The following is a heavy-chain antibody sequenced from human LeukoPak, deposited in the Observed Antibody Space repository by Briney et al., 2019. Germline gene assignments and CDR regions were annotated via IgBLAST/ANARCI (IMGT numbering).Heavy chain of an antibody. CDR3: AKDPTHFRVWDDYDNTRLNY. CDR1: GFTFSSYG. D-gene: IGHD3-22*01. CDR2: IGGSGGRT. J-gene: IGHJ4*02. V-gene: IGHV3-23*01. Sequence: GGSLRLSCAASGFTFSSYGMSWVRQAPGKGLEWVSAIGGSGGRTYYADSVKGRFTISRDNSKDTVYLQMNSLRAEDTAVYYCAKDPTHFRVWDDYDNTRLNYWGQGTLVTVSS.